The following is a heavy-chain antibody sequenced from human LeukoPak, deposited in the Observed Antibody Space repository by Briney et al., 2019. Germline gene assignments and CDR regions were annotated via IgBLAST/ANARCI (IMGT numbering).Heavy chain of an antibody. CDR3: ARDFRSYLGDWFDP. Sequence: GGALRLSCAASGFTFSSYSMNWVRQAPGKGLEWVSSIRSSSSYIYYAYSVKGRFTISRDNAKNSLYLQMNSLGAEDTAVYYCARDFRSYLGDWFDPWGQGTLVTVSS. CDR2: IRSSSSYI. J-gene: IGHJ5*02. CDR1: GFTFSSYS. D-gene: IGHD3-10*01. V-gene: IGHV3-21*01.